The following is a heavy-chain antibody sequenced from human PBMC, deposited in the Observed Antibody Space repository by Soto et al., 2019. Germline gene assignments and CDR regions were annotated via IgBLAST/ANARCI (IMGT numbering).Heavy chain of an antibody. CDR2: IYHSGST. CDR1: SGSISGYNW. J-gene: IGHJ4*02. Sequence: SETLSLTCAVSSGSISGYNWWSWVRQSPGKGLEWIGEIYHSGSTSYNPSLKSRVAISVDKSKNHFSLELNSVTVADTAVYYCARISVIPAAIGFDSWGQGVLVTVSS. V-gene: IGHV4-4*02. D-gene: IGHD2-2*01. CDR3: ARISVIPAAIGFDS.